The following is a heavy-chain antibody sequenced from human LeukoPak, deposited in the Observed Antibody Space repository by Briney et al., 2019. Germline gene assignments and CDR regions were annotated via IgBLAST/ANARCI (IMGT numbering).Heavy chain of an antibody. V-gene: IGHV4-4*07. Sequence: SETLSLTCTVSGGSISSYYWSWIRQPAGKGLEWIGRIYTSGSTNYNPSLKSRVTMSVDTSKNQFSLKLSSVTAADTAVYYCARDQAVAGRTKGVRRDNWFDPWGQGTLVTVSS. CDR1: GGSISSYY. CDR2: IYTSGST. CDR3: ARDQAVAGRTKGVRRDNWFDP. J-gene: IGHJ5*02. D-gene: IGHD6-19*01.